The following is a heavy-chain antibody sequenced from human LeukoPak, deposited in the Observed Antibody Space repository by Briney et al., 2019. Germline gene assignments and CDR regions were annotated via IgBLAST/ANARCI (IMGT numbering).Heavy chain of an antibody. CDR2: VRGSPYGATT. Sequence: PGGSLRLSCTTSGFIFRDFAMTWVRQAPGKGLEWVGFVRGSPYGATTEYAVSVKGGFTISRDDSKRIAYLQMNSLKTEDTGVYYCTRGKGGGNPYYYDYWGQGTLVIVSS. D-gene: IGHD4-23*01. J-gene: IGHJ4*02. CDR3: TRGKGGGNPYYYDY. CDR1: GFIFRDFA. V-gene: IGHV3-49*04.